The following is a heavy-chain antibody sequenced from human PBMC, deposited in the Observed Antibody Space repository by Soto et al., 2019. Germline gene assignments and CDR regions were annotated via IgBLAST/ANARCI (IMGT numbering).Heavy chain of an antibody. CDR2: ISAYNGNT. CDR1: GYTFTSYG. CDR3: ASSDRITMVRGAFAF. J-gene: IGHJ4*02. Sequence: QVQLVQSGAEVKKPGASVKVSCKASGYTFTSYGISWVRQAPGQGLEWMGWISAYNGNTNYAQKLQGRVTMTTATSTRTAYMEVRSLRSDDTAVYYCASSDRITMVRGAFAFWGQGALVTVSS. V-gene: IGHV1-18*01. D-gene: IGHD3-10*01.